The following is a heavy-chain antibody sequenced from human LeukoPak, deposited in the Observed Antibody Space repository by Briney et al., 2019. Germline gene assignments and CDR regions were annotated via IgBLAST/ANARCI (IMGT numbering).Heavy chain of an antibody. CDR2: IYHSGST. V-gene: IGHV4-38-2*02. Sequence: SETLSLTCTVSGYSISSGYYWGWIRQPPGKGLEWIGSIYHSGSTYYNPSLKSRVTISVDTSKNQFSLKLSSVTVADTAVYYCASSMVRGAPLFDYWGQGTLVTVSS. J-gene: IGHJ4*02. D-gene: IGHD3-10*01. CDR1: GYSISSGYY. CDR3: ASSMVRGAPLFDY.